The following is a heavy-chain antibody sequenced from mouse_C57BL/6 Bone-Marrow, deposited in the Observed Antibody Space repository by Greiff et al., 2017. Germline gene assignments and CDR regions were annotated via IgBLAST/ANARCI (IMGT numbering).Heavy chain of an antibody. J-gene: IGHJ1*03. Sequence: QVQLQQPGAELVKPGASVKMSCKASGYTFTSYWITWVKQRPGQGLEWIGDIYPGSGSTNYTEKFKSKATLTVDTSASTAYMQLSSLTSEDSAVYYCARSGYDYGYFDVWGTGTTVTVSS. CDR1: GYTFTSYW. CDR3: ARSGYDYGYFDV. V-gene: IGHV1-55*01. CDR2: IYPGSGST. D-gene: IGHD2-3*01.